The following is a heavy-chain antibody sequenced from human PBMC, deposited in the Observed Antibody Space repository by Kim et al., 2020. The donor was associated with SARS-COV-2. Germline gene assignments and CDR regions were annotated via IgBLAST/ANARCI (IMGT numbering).Heavy chain of an antibody. CDR3: AKDNRIAARPLGTLGG. J-gene: IGHJ4*02. Sequence: GGSLRLSCAASGFTFSSYAMSWVRQAPGKGLEWVSVIYSGGSSTYYADSVKGRFTISRDNSKNTLYLQMNSLRAEDTAVYYCAKDNRIAARPLGTLGGWGQGTLVTVSS. D-gene: IGHD6-6*01. CDR1: GFTFSSYA. CDR2: IYSGGSST. V-gene: IGHV3-23*03.